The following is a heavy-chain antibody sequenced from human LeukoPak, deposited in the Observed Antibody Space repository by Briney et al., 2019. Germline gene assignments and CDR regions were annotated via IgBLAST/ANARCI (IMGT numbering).Heavy chain of an antibody. CDR2: ISTYNGST. CDR3: AREAGNYDYDSSGYYGK. Sequence: ASVTVSLKCSGYTFSSHGISWLRQPPGQGPEWMGWISTYNGSTNDAQKFQGRVTMTRDTSTSTVTMELRSLRSSDTAVYYCAREAGNYDYDSSGYYGKWGQGTPVTVSS. CDR1: GYTFSSHG. V-gene: IGHV1-18*01. J-gene: IGHJ4*02. D-gene: IGHD3-22*01.